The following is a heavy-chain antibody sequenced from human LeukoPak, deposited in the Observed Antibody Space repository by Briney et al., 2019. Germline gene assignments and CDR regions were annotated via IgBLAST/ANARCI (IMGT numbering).Heavy chain of an antibody. J-gene: IGHJ4*02. CDR1: GGSISSSSYY. CDR3: ARGGVDTAMVTILSYFDY. Sequence: SETLSLTCTVSGGSISSSSYYWGWIRQPPGKGLEWIGSIYYSGSTYYNPSLKSRVTISVDTSKNQFSLKLSSVTAADTAVYYCARGGVDTAMVTILSYFDYWGQGTLVTVSS. CDR2: IYYSGST. D-gene: IGHD5-18*01. V-gene: IGHV4-39*07.